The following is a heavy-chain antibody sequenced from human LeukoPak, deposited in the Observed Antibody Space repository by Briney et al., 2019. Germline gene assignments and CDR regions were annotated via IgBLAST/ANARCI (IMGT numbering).Heavy chain of an antibody. V-gene: IGHV3-23*01. CDR2: VSDTGDLR. D-gene: IGHD3-9*01. Sequence: GESLKISCAASGFTFNTHAISWVRQAPGKGLEWVAAVSDTGDLRYSANSVKGRFAISRDNSKNTAFLQMYSLRAEDTALYYCVKGGLRSGYSFEDWGQGTLVSVSS. CDR1: GFTFNTHA. CDR3: VKGGLRSGYSFED. J-gene: IGHJ4*02.